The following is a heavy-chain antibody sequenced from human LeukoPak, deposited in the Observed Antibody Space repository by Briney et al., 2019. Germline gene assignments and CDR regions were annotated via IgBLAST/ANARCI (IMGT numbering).Heavy chain of an antibody. J-gene: IGHJ3*02. D-gene: IGHD1-26*01. CDR1: GGSISSGSYY. CDR2: IYYSGST. CDR3: AREVGADWGFAFDI. Sequence: PSETLSLTCTVSGGSISSGSYYWSWIRQPAGKGLEWIGYIYYSGSTNYNPSLKSRVTISVDTSKNQFSLKLSSVTAADTAVYYCAREVGADWGFAFDIWGQGTMVTVSS. V-gene: IGHV4-61*10.